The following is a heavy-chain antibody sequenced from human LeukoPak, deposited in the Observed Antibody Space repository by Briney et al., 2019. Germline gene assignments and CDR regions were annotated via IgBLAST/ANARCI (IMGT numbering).Heavy chain of an antibody. CDR2: IYSGGST. V-gene: IGHV3-53*01. CDR1: GFTVSSDS. Sequence: PGGSLRLSCTVSGFTVSSDSMSWVRQAPGKGLEWVSFIYSGGSTHYSDSVKGRFTISRDNAKNSLYLQMNSLRAEDTAVYYCARVSFAMVRGVMIGWFDPWGQGTLVTVSS. J-gene: IGHJ5*02. D-gene: IGHD3-10*01. CDR3: ARVSFAMVRGVMIGWFDP.